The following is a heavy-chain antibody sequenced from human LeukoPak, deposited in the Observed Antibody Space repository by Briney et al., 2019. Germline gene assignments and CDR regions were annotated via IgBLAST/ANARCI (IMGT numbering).Heavy chain of an antibody. CDR3: ARATYPLFAFDI. J-gene: IGHJ3*02. CDR2: INPNSGGT. V-gene: IGHV1-2*02. Sequence: ASVTVSCKASGYTFTGYYMHWVRQAPGQGLEWMGWINPNSGGTNYAQKFQGRVTMTRDTSISTAYMELSRLRSDDTAVYYCARATYPLFAFDIWGQGTMVTVSS. CDR1: GYTFTGYY.